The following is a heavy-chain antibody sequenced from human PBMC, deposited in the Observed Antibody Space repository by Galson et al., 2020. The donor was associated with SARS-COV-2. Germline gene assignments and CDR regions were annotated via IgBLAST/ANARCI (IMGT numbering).Heavy chain of an antibody. CDR1: GFTFSSYS. Sequence: GESLKISCAASGFTFSSYSMNWVRQAPGKGLEWVSYISSSSSTIYYADSVKGRFTISRDNAKNSLYLQMNSLRDEDTAVYYCARDLARPLNAFDIWGQGTMVTVSS. V-gene: IGHV3-48*02. J-gene: IGHJ3*02. CDR2: ISSSSSTI. CDR3: ARDLARPLNAFDI.